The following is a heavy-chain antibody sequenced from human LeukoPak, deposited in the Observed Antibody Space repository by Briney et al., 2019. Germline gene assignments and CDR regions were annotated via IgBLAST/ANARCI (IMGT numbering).Heavy chain of an antibody. CDR1: GDSISNNKW. J-gene: IGHJ4*02. D-gene: IGHD7-27*01. CDR3: ARLAWGRLDY. V-gene: IGHV4-4*02. CDR2: IYYSGST. Sequence: SGTLSLTCAVSGDSISNNKWWSWVRQPPGKGLEWIGSIYYSGSTYNPSLKSRVTISVDTSKNQFSLKLSSVTAADTAVYYCARLAWGRLDYWGQGILVTVSS.